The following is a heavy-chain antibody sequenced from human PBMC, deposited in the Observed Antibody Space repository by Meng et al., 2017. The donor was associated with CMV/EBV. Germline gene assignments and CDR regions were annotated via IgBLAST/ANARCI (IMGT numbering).Heavy chain of an antibody. CDR2: ISAYNGNT. CDR3: TREYCSSTSCYFYYGMDV. CDR1: GNIFTKNG. D-gene: IGHD2-2*01. Sequence: ASVPVSCKAPGNIFTKNGISWVRQAPGQRLEGMGWISAYNGNTNYAQKLQGRVTMTTDTSTSTAYMELRSLRSDDTAVYYCTREYCSSTSCYFYYGMDVWGQGTTVTVSS. V-gene: IGHV1-18*01. J-gene: IGHJ6*02.